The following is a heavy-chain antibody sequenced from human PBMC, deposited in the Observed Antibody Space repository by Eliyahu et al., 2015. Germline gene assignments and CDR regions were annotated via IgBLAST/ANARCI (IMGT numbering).Heavy chain of an antibody. J-gene: IGHJ4*02. CDR3: AKGKAQLVYYFDY. Sequence: EVQLVESGGGLVQPGGSLRLSCAASGFXFSSYAMSWVRQAPGKGLGWVSAISGSGGSTYYADSVKGRFTISRDNSKNTLYLQMNSLRAEDTAVYYCAKGKAQLVYYFDYWGQGTLVTVSS. CDR1: GFXFSSYA. D-gene: IGHD6-13*01. CDR2: ISGSGGST. V-gene: IGHV3-23*04.